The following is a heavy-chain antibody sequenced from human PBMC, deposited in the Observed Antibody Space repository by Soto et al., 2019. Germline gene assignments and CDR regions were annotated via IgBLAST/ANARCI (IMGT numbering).Heavy chain of an antibody. J-gene: IGHJ6*02. CDR2: ISGSGDST. CDR3: AKDRDGAAAGPTKYCGMEV. CDR1: GFTFSSYA. V-gene: IGHV3-23*01. D-gene: IGHD6-13*01. Sequence: EVQLLESGGGLVQPGGSLRLSCAASGFTFSSYAMSWVRQAPGKGLEWVSVISGSGDSTSYADSVRGRFTISRDNSKNTLDLQINSLGAEDTAVYYCAKDRDGAAAGPTKYCGMEVWGPGTTVTVSS.